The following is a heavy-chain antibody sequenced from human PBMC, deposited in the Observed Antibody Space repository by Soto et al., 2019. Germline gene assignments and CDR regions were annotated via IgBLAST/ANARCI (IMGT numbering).Heavy chain of an antibody. J-gene: IGHJ6*03. CDR3: AKKAEPKNEGYYMDV. V-gene: IGHV3-48*01. Sequence: HPGGSLRLSCAASGFTFSSYSMNWVRQAPGKGLEWVSYISSSSSTIYYADSVKGRFTISRDNAKNSLYLQMNSLRAEDTAVYYCAKKAEPKNEGYYMDVWGKGTTVTVSS. CDR1: GFTFSSYS. CDR2: ISSSSSTI. D-gene: IGHD1-1*01.